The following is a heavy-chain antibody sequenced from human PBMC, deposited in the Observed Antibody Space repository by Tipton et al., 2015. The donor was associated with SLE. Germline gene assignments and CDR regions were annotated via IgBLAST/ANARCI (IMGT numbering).Heavy chain of an antibody. V-gene: IGHV3-7*01. J-gene: IGHJ4*02. CDR2: INKDGSET. D-gene: IGHD6-13*01. CDR3: ARGPLRSAADMD. Sequence: SLRLSCVASTFTFSNYWMSWVRQAPGKGLEWVAHINKDGSETYPVDSVKGRFTISRDNAKNSLFLQMTTLRAEDTAVYYCARGPLRSAADMDWGQGTLVTVSS. CDR1: TFTFSNYW.